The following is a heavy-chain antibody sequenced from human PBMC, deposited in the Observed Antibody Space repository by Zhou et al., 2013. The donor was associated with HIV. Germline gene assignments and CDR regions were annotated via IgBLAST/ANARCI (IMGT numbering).Heavy chain of an antibody. CDR2: IYHSGST. CDR3: ARETGGFDSEFDY. D-gene: IGHD5-12*01. V-gene: IGHV4-38-2*02. CDR1: GYSISSAYY. Sequence: QVQLQESGPGLVKPSETLSLTCAVSGYSISSAYYWGWIRQPPGKGLEWIGSIYHSGSTYYNPSLKSRVTISVDTPKNQLSLKLNSVTAADTAVYYCARETGGFDSEFDYWGQGTLVTVSS. J-gene: IGHJ4*02.